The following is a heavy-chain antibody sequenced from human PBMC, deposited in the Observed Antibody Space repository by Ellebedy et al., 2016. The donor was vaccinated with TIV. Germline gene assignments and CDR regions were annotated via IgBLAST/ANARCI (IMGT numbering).Heavy chain of an antibody. V-gene: IGHV2-5*02. CDR3: AHRTLADTNVRVFDF. CDR1: GFSLSTSGVG. D-gene: IGHD6-19*01. J-gene: IGHJ4*02. Sequence: SGPTLVXPTQTVTLTCTFSGFSLSTSGVGVGWIRQPPGKALEWLALIYWDDDKRYSPSLESRLTITKDTSKNQVVLTMTKMDPVDTATYYCAHRTLADTNVRVFDFWGQGTLVTVSS. CDR2: IYWDDDK.